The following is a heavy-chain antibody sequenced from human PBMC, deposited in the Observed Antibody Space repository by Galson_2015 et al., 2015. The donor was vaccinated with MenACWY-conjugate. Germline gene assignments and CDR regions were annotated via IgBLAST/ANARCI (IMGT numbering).Heavy chain of an antibody. Sequence: SLRPSCAASGFTFGRYAMHWVRQTPGKGLEWVAVIWSDGSEKYNPHSVKGRFTISRDNSKNTVYLQMNSLRGGDTAVYYCARDWVYDVLTGYYMDAWGKGTTVIVSS. CDR2: IWSDGSEK. CDR1: GFTFGRYA. D-gene: IGHD3-9*01. V-gene: IGHV3-33*01. CDR3: ARDWVYDVLTGYYMDA. J-gene: IGHJ6*03.